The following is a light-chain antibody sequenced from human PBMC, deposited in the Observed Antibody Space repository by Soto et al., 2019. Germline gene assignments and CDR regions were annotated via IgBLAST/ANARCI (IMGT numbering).Light chain of an antibody. Sequence: EIVLTQAPGTLSLSPGERATLSCRASQSVSRSYVAWYQQKPGQAPRLLIYGASRRATGIPDRFSGSGSGTDFPLTVSRLAPEDFAVYFCQQYGSSPHTFGPGTKLEIK. CDR3: QQYGSSPHT. CDR2: GAS. J-gene: IGKJ2*01. CDR1: QSVSRSY. V-gene: IGKV3-20*01.